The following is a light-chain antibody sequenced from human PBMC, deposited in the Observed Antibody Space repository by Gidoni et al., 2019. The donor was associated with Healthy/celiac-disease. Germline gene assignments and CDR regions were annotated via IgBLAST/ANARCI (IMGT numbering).Light chain of an antibody. V-gene: IGKV1-8*01. J-gene: IGKJ5*01. CDR3: QQYYSYLIT. CDR1: QGISSY. CDR2: AAS. Sequence: AIRITQSPSSLSASTGDRVTITCRASQGISSYLAWNQQKPGKAPKLLIYAASTLQSGVPSRFSGSGSGTDFTLTISCLQSEDFATYYCQQYYSYLITFGQGTRLEIK.